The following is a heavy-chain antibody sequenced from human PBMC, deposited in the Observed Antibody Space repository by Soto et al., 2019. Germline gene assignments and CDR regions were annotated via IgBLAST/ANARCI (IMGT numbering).Heavy chain of an antibody. Sequence: DVQLLESGGGLVQPGGSLTLSCAASRFTFSDFAMSWVRQAPGKGLEWVSSIGGLGSDTYYADPVKGRFTISRDNSKNTLYLQMEGLRDEDTALYYCAKDAVPYNGKWDWFDSWGQGTLVIVS. V-gene: IGHV3-23*01. J-gene: IGHJ5*01. CDR1: RFTFSDFA. CDR2: IGGLGSDT. D-gene: IGHD1-20*01. CDR3: AKDAVPYNGKWDWFDS.